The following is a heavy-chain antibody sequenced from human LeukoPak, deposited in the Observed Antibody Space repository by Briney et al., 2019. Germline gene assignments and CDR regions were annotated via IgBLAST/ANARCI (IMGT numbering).Heavy chain of an antibody. CDR2: ISYDGSNK. Sequence: GGSPRLSCAASGFTFSSYGMHWVRQAPGKGLEWVAVISYDGSNKYYADSVKGRFTISRDNSKNTLYLQMNSLRAEDTAVYYCAKAPHTAMAKGIYYGMDVWGQGTTVTVSS. CDR1: GFTFSSYG. D-gene: IGHD5-18*01. J-gene: IGHJ6*02. CDR3: AKAPHTAMAKGIYYGMDV. V-gene: IGHV3-30*18.